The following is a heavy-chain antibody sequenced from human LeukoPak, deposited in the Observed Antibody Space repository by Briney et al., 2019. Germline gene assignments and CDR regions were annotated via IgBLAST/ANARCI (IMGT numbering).Heavy chain of an antibody. CDR1: GGSISSYY. V-gene: IGHV4-59*01. J-gene: IGHJ4*02. Sequence: SETLSLTCTVSGGSISSYYWSWIRQPPGKGLEWIGYIYYSGSTNYNPSLKSRVTISVDTSKNQFSLKLSSVTAADTAVYYCARGLVVAGNYDYWGQGTLVTVSS. CDR2: IYYSGST. CDR3: ARGLVVAGNYDY. D-gene: IGHD5-12*01.